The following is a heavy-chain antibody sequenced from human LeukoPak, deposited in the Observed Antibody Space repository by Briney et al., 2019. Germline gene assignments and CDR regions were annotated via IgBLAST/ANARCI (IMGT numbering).Heavy chain of an antibody. CDR2: IYSGGTA. J-gene: IGHJ3*02. D-gene: IGHD4-17*01. Sequence: GGSLRLPCAASGFIVSNNYMSWVRQPPGKGLEWVSIIYSGGTADYADSVKGRFTVSRDHSKNTMYLQMNSLRSEDTAMYYCVRDLYRDYDRLDAFDIWGHGTMVTVSS. CDR3: VRDLYRDYDRLDAFDI. V-gene: IGHV3-66*01. CDR1: GFIVSNNY.